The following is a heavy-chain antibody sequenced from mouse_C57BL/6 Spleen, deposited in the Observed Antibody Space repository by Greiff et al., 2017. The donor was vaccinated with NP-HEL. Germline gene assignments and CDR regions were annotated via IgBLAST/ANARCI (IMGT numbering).Heavy chain of an antibody. J-gene: IGHJ1*03. CDR2: IYPGSGST. V-gene: IGHV1-55*01. Sequence: QVQLQQPGAELVKPGASVKMSCKASGYTFTSYWITWVQQRPGQGLEWIGDIYPGSGSTNYNETFKSKATLTVATSSLTASLQLSILPSEDAAVYYGASTDGYYEYCEVGGTGTTVTVAS. CDR3: ASTDGYYEYCEV. CDR1: GYTFTSYW. D-gene: IGHD2-3*01.